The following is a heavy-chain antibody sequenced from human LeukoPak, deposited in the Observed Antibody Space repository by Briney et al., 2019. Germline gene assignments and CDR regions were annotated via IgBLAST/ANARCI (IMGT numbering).Heavy chain of an antibody. D-gene: IGHD4-23*01. CDR3: AKDSYGGTSFDY. CDR1: GFTFSSYS. CDR2: ISGSGGST. V-gene: IGHV3-23*01. Sequence: GGSLRLSCAASGFTFSSYSMSWVRQAPGKGLEWVSAISGSGGSTYYADSVKGRFTISRDNSKNTLYLQMNSLRAEDTAVYYCAKDSYGGTSFDYWGQGTLVTVSS. J-gene: IGHJ4*02.